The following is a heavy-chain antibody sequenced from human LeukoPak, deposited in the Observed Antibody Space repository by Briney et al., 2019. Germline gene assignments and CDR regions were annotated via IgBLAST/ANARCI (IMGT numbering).Heavy chain of an antibody. CDR3: AKDGDSRGLTHFDY. J-gene: IGHJ4*02. D-gene: IGHD1-20*01. Sequence: GGSLRLCCAASGFTFDDYAMHWVRQAPGKGLEWVSGISWNSGSIGYADSVKGRFTISRDNAKNSLYLQMNSLRAEDTALYYCAKDGDSRGLTHFDYWGQGTLVTVSS. CDR1: GFTFDDYA. CDR2: ISWNSGSI. V-gene: IGHV3-9*01.